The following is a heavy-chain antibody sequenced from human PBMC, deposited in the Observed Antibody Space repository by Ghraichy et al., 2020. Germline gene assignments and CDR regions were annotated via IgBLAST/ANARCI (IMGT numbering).Heavy chain of an antibody. CDR3: ASAVVPSRLPYYYYGMEV. Sequence: SETLSLSCSVSGGSISGSTRYWGWIRQPPGKGLEWIGSVYHNGNPYYNPSLKSRVTISLDTSGNQFSLHLTSVTAADTGVYFCASAVVPSRLPYYYYGMEVWGQGTTVTVSS. D-gene: IGHD3-10*01. J-gene: IGHJ6*02. CDR2: VYHNGNP. V-gene: IGHV4-39*01. CDR1: GGSISGSTRY.